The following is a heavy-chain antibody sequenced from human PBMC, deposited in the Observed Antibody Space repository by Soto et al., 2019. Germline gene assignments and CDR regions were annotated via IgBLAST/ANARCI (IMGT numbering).Heavy chain of an antibody. CDR1: GFTFSDYY. D-gene: IGHD1-1*01. Sequence: QVQLVESGGGLVKPGGSLRRSCEGSGFTFSDYYISWIRQAPGKGLEWISYSSNSGTFSRYADSVKGRFSISRDNTKNLLYLQMNSLRAEDTAVYYCAISGDNYNRLDYWGQGTPVTVSS. CDR2: SSNSGTFS. CDR3: AISGDNYNRLDY. J-gene: IGHJ4*02. V-gene: IGHV3-11*06.